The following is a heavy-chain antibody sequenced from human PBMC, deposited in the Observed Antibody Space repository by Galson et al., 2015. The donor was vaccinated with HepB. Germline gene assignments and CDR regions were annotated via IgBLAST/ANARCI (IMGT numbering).Heavy chain of an antibody. D-gene: IGHD4-17*01. V-gene: IGHV1-18*01. J-gene: IGHJ4*02. Sequence: SVKVSCKASGYTLTSYGISWVRQAPGQGLEWMGWISAYNGNTNYAQKLQGRVTMTTDTSTSTAYMELRSLRSDDTAVYYCARGYTVTTLWYYFDYWGQGTLVTVSS. CDR1: GYTLTSYG. CDR2: ISAYNGNT. CDR3: ARGYTVTTLWYYFDY.